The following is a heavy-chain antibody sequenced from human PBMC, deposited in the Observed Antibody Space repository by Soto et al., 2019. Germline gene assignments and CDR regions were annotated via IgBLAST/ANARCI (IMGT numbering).Heavy chain of an antibody. CDR2: ISAYNGNT. J-gene: IGHJ4*02. Sequence: ASVKVSCKASGYTFTGYGISWVRQAPGQGLEWMGWISAYNGNTNYAQKLQGRVTMTTDTSTSTAYMELRSLRSDDTAVYYCARDSDRLGYCSSTSCPYDYWGQGTLVTVSS. CDR1: GYTFTGYG. V-gene: IGHV1-18*04. CDR3: ARDSDRLGYCSSTSCPYDY. D-gene: IGHD2-2*01.